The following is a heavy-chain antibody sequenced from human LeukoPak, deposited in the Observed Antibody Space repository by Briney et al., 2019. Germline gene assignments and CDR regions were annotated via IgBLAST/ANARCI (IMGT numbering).Heavy chain of an antibody. CDR2: LNKDGSAM. CDR3: AKDDDGYY. J-gene: IGHJ4*02. CDR1: GFTLSKSW. Sequence: GGSLRLSCAASGFTLSKSWMRWVRQTPEKGLEGVDNLNKDGSAMYYVDSVKGRFTISRDNAKNSLYLQMNSLRVEDTAVYYCAKDDDGYYWGEGILVTVSP. V-gene: IGHV3-7*04. D-gene: IGHD3-3*01.